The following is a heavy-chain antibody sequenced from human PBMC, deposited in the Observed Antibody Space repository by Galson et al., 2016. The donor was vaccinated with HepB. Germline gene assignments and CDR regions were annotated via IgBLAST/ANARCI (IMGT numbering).Heavy chain of an antibody. V-gene: IGHV1-69*13. Sequence: SVKVSCKASGDSFSNYAINWLRQAPGQGLEWMGGIIPFVGTPPYGQKFQGRVRIFADESTTTAYMELTGLRVDDTAVYYCAREGNCAGYKCFRFDYWGQGTLVTVSS. CDR2: IIPFVGTP. J-gene: IGHJ4*02. CDR3: AREGNCAGYKCFRFDY. CDR1: GDSFSNYA. D-gene: IGHD2-15*01.